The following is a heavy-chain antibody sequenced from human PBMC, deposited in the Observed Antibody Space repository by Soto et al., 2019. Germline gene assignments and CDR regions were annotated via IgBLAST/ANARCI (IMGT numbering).Heavy chain of an antibody. D-gene: IGHD4-17*01. Sequence: SETLSLTCTVSGGSISSYYWSWIRQPPGKGLEWIGYIYYSGSTNYNPSLKSRVTISVDTSKNQFSLKLSSVTAADTAVYYCASKTTVTTSYFDYWGQGTLVTVSS. J-gene: IGHJ4*02. CDR1: GGSISSYY. V-gene: IGHV4-59*01. CDR2: IYYSGST. CDR3: ASKTTVTTSYFDY.